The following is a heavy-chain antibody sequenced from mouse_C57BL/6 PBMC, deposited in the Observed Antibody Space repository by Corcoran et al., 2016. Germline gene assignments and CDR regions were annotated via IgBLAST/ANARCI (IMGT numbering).Heavy chain of an antibody. J-gene: IGHJ4*01. CDR2: INPNNGGT. D-gene: IGHD1-1*01. CDR3: AREVPLRSYAMDY. CDR1: GYTFTDYY. Sequence: EVQLQQSGPELVKPGASVKISCKASGYTFTDYYMNWVKQSHGKSLEWIGDINPNNGGTSYNQKFKGKATLTVDKSSSTAYMELRSLTSEDSAVYYCAREVPLRSYAMDYWGQGTSVTVSS. V-gene: IGHV1-26*01.